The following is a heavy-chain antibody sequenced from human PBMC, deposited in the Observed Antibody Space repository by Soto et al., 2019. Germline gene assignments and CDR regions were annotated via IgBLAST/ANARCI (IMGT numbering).Heavy chain of an antibody. CDR2: MNPNSGNT. D-gene: IGHD3-22*01. V-gene: IGHV1-8*01. CDR1: GYTFTGYD. CDR3: ARGGYFDSSNYLAY. Sequence: ASVKVSCKASGYTFTGYDINWVRQATGQGLEWMGWMNPNSGNTGYAQKFQGRVTMTRNTSISTAYMELSSLRSEDTAVYYCARGGYFDSSNYLAYWGLGTLVTVSS. J-gene: IGHJ4*02.